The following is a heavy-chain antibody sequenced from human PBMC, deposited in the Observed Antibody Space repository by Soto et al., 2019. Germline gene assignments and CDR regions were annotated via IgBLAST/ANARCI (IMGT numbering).Heavy chain of an antibody. CDR3: ARQLYDSSGYYDDY. J-gene: IGHJ4*02. Sequence: ASVKVPCTASGYTFTIYGISWVRQAPGQGLEWMGWINPSGGSTSYAQKFQGRVTMTRDTSTSTVYMELSSLRSEDTAVYYCARQLYDSSGYYDDYWGQGTLVTVSS. CDR2: INPSGGST. V-gene: IGHV1-46*03. CDR1: GYTFTIYG. D-gene: IGHD3-22*01.